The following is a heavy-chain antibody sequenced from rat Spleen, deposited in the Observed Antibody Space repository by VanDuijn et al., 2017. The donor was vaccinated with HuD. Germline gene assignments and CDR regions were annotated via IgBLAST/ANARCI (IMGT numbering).Heavy chain of an antibody. CDR1: GFSLTSYH. CDR3: TGGGTLGPLRRPQGY. Sequence: QVQLKESGPGLVQPSQTLSLTCTVSGFSLTSYHVSWVRQPPGKSLVWMGTIWSGGGTNYNSAVQSRLSISRDTSKSQVFLKINRLQTEDTAIYYCTGGGTLGPLRRPQGYWGQGVMVTVSS. V-gene: IGHV2-43*01. CDR2: IWSGGGT. J-gene: IGHJ2*01. D-gene: IGHD1-11*01.